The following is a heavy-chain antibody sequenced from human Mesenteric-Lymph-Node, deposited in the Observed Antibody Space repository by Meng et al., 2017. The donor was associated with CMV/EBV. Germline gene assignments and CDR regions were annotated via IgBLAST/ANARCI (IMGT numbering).Heavy chain of an antibody. V-gene: IGHV4-4*07. CDR2: IYSGGST. CDR3: ALYNWTGFDY. CDR1: GGSISTYY. Sequence: SETLSLTCSVTGGSISTYYWSWIRQPAGKGLEWVGRIYSGGSTNYNPALKSRVTISVDTSKNQFSLKLSSVTAADTAVYYCALYNWTGFDYWGQGTLVTVSS. J-gene: IGHJ4*02. D-gene: IGHD1-1*01.